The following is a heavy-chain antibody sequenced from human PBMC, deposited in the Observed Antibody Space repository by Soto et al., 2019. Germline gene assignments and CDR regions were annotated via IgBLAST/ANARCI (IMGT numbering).Heavy chain of an antibody. CDR3: ARNQQWLGGYFDY. Sequence: QVQLVQSGAEVKKPGASVKIFCKASGYTFTSYYMHWVRQAPGQGVEWMGIINPSGGSTSYAQKFQGRVTMTRDTSTSTVYMELSSLRSEDTAVYYCARNQQWLGGYFDYWGQGTLVTVSS. D-gene: IGHD6-19*01. CDR1: GYTFTSYY. CDR2: INPSGGST. V-gene: IGHV1-46*01. J-gene: IGHJ4*02.